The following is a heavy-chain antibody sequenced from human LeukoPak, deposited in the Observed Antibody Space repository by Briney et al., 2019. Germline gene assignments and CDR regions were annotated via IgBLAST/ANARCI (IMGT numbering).Heavy chain of an antibody. Sequence: TGGSLRLSCAASGFTFSDHSMDWVRQAPGKGLEWVGRIRNKANSYTTEYAASVKGRFTISRDDSKNSLFLQMNSLKTEDTAVYYCARLVGSNDWGQGTLVTVSS. V-gene: IGHV3-72*01. J-gene: IGHJ4*02. CDR2: IRNKANSYTT. CDR3: ARLVGSND. CDR1: GFTFSDHS. D-gene: IGHD1-26*01.